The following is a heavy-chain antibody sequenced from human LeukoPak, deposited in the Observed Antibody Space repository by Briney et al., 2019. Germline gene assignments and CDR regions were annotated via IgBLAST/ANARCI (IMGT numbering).Heavy chain of an antibody. CDR3: ARDIVSYYIDY. CDR2: IWYDGSNK. CDR1: GFTFSNYA. D-gene: IGHD2-2*02. Sequence: PGRSLRLSCAASGFTFSNYAMHWVRQAPGKGLEWVAVIWYDGSNKYYADAVKGRFTISRDNSKDMLYLQMNSLRAEDTAVYYCARDIVSYYIDYWGQGTLVTVSS. J-gene: IGHJ4*02. V-gene: IGHV3-33*08.